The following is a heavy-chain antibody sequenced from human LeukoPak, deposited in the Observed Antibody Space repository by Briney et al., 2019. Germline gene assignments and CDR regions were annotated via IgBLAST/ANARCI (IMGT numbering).Heavy chain of an antibody. CDR1: GVSISSGNYP. V-gene: IGHV4-30-2*01. CDR3: ARGGDSVRNWFDP. D-gene: IGHD2-21*02. Sequence: PSETLSLTCAVSGVSISSGNYPWSWIRQPPGKGLEWIGYIYHSGSTYYNPSLRSQVTMSADRSKNQFSLNLISMIAADTAVYYCARGGDSVRNWFDPWGQGTLVTVSS. CDR2: IYHSGST. J-gene: IGHJ5*02.